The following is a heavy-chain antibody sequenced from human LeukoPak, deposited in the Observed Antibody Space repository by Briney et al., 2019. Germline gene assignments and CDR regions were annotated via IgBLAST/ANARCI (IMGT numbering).Heavy chain of an antibody. Sequence: ASVTVSCKVSGYTLTELSMHWVRQAPGKGKERMGGFDPEDGETIYAQKFQRRVTMTEDTSTHTAYMQLSSLRSEDTAVYYSATDYGSGSYKFDYWGQGTLVTVSS. CDR1: GYTLTELS. V-gene: IGHV1-24*01. CDR2: FDPEDGET. CDR3: ATDYGSGSYKFDY. J-gene: IGHJ4*02. D-gene: IGHD3-10*01.